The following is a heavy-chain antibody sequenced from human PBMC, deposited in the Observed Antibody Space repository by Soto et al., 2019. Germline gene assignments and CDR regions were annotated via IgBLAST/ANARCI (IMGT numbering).Heavy chain of an antibody. CDR2: IYHSGTT. D-gene: IGHD3-22*01. Sequence: TXTLSLTCAVSGFTIISGYFLGLIRQPPGKGPEWLGSIYHSGTTYYNPSVKCRVTISVDTSKNQFSLKMSSVTAADTAVYYCARDSSGYYWFDPWGQGTLVTVSS. J-gene: IGHJ5*02. CDR3: ARDSSGYYWFDP. V-gene: IGHV4-38-2*02. CDR1: GFTIISGYF.